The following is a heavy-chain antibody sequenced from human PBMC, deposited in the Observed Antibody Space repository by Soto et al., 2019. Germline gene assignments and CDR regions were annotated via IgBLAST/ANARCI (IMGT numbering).Heavy chain of an antibody. V-gene: IGHV1-18*01. CDR2: ISAYNGNT. CDR3: ARASLLRPKADAFDI. J-gene: IGHJ3*02. CDR1: GYTFTSYG. Sequence: ASVKVSCKASGYTFTSYGISWVRQAPGQGLEWMGWISAYNGNTNYAQKLQGRVTMTTDTSTSTAYMELRSLRSDDTAVYYCARASLLRPKADAFDIRGQGTMVTVSS. D-gene: IGHD3-3*01.